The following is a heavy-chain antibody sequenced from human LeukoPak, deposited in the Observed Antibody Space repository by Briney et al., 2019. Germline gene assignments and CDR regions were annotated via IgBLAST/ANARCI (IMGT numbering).Heavy chain of an antibody. Sequence: GGSLRLSCAASGFTFSSYGMHWVRRAPGKGLEGVAVLWYDGSNKYYADSVKGRFTISRDNSKNTLYLQMNSLRAEDTAVYYCEKEARGYHDSSGGYYFDYWGQGTLVTVSS. V-gene: IGHV3-33*06. J-gene: IGHJ4*02. CDR3: EKEARGYHDSSGGYYFDY. D-gene: IGHD3-22*01. CDR1: GFTFSSYG. CDR2: LWYDGSNK.